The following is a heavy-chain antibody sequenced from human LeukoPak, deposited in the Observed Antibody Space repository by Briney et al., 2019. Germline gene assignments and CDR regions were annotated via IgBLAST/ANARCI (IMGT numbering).Heavy chain of an antibody. CDR1: GFTVSSNY. V-gene: IGHV3-53*01. CDR3: ARTPRDYYYYMDV. Sequence: GGSLRLSCAASGFTVSSNYMSWVRQAPGKGLEWVSVIYSGGSTYYADSVKGRFTISRDNSKNTLYLQMNSLRAEDTAVYYCARTPRDYYYYMDVWGKGTTVTVSS. J-gene: IGHJ6*03. CDR2: IYSGGST.